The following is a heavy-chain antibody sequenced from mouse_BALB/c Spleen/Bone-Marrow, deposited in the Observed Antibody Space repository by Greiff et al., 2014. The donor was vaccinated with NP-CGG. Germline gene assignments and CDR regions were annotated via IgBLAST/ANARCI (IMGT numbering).Heavy chain of an antibody. V-gene: IGHV14-3*02. CDR1: GFNIKDTY. CDR2: IDPANGNT. Sequence: EVKLMESGAELVKPGASVKLSCTASGFNIKDTYMHWVKQRPEQGLEWIGRIDPANGNTKYDPKFQGKATITEDTSSNTAYLQLSSLTSEDTAVYYCANYYYGSSLFAYWGQGTLVTVSA. CDR3: ANYYYGSSLFAY. D-gene: IGHD1-1*01. J-gene: IGHJ3*01.